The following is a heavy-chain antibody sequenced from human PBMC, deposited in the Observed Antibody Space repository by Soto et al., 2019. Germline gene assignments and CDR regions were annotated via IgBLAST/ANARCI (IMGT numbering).Heavy chain of an antibody. CDR2: IYYSGST. CDR1: GGSISSYY. J-gene: IGHJ3*02. D-gene: IGHD5-12*01. V-gene: IGHV4-59*01. CDR3: ARSRHPSDGFDAFDI. Sequence: SETLSLTCTVSGGSISSYYWSWIRQPPGKGLEWIGYIYYSGSTNYNPSLKSRVTISVDTSKNQFSLKLSSVTAADTAVYYCARSRHPSDGFDAFDIWGQGTMVTVSS.